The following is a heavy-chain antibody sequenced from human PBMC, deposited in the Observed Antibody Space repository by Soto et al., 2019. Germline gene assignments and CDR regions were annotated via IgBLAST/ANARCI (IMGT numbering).Heavy chain of an antibody. Sequence: QVQLVQSGAEVKKPGSSVKVSCKASGGTFSSYAISWVRQAPGQGLEWMGGIIPIFGTANYAQKFQGRVTITADESTSTAYMELNSLRSEDTAVYYCASPVYYYDSSGPRMDVWGQGTTVTVSS. CDR2: IIPIFGTA. CDR3: ASPVYYYDSSGPRMDV. J-gene: IGHJ6*02. D-gene: IGHD3-22*01. CDR1: GGTFSSYA. V-gene: IGHV1-69*12.